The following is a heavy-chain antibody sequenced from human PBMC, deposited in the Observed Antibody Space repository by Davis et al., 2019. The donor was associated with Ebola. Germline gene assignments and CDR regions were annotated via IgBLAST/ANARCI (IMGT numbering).Heavy chain of an antibody. CDR1: GFIFRNFG. J-gene: IGHJ2*01. Sequence: PGGSLRLSCEASGFIFRNFGMHWVRQAPGKGLEWVAVVWNDVNTKYYADSVKGRFAISRENAKSSLYLQMNNLGAGDTAVYYCAREGRSSAWNNWYFDLWGRGTLVTVSS. CDR3: AREGRSSAWNNWYFDL. D-gene: IGHD6-19*01. V-gene: IGHV3-33*01. CDR2: VWNDVNTK.